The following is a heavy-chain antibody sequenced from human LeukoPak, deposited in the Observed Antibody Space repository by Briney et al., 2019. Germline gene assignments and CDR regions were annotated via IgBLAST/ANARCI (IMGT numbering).Heavy chain of an antibody. J-gene: IGHJ1*01. CDR2: ISAYNGNT. Sequence: ASVKVSCKASGYTFTSYGISWVRQAPGQGLEWMGWISAYNGNTNYAQKLQGRATMTTDTSTSTAYMELRSLRSDDTAVYYCARDLRIVVVSRYFQHWGQGTLVTVSS. CDR3: ARDLRIVVVSRYFQH. V-gene: IGHV1-18*01. CDR1: GYTFTSYG. D-gene: IGHD3-22*01.